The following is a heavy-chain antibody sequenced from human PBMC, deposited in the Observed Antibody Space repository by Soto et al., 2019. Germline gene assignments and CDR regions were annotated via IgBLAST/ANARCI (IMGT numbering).Heavy chain of an antibody. CDR3: TRQPYCGGDCYSLDY. J-gene: IGHJ4*02. Sequence: EVQLVESGGGLVQPGGSLKLSCAASGFTFSGSAMHWVRQASGKGLEWVGRIRSKANSYATTYAASVKGRFTISRDDSKNTAYLQMNSLKIEDTAVYYCTRQPYCGGDCYSLDYWGQGTLVTVFS. CDR1: GFTFSGSA. D-gene: IGHD2-21*02. CDR2: IRSKANSYAT. V-gene: IGHV3-73*02.